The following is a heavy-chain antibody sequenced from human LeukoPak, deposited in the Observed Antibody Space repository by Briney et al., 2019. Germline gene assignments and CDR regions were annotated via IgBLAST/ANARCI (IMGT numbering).Heavy chain of an antibody. D-gene: IGHD5-12*01. CDR3: ARAMRSGYDY. CDR1: GXTFSSYG. J-gene: IGHJ4*02. Sequence: GGSLRLSCAASGXTFSSYGMNWVRQAPGKRLEWVSYISSSSDSIYYADSVKGRFTISRDNAENSLYLQMNSLRDEDTAVYYCARAMRSGYDYWGQGILVTVSS. V-gene: IGHV3-48*02. CDR2: ISSSSDSI.